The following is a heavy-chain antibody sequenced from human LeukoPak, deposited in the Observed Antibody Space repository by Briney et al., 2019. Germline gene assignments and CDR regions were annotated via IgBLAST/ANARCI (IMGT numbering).Heavy chain of an antibody. D-gene: IGHD3-10*01. V-gene: IGHV3-21*01. Sequence: PGGSLRLSCADSGFTFSSYSMNWVRQAPGKGLVWVSSISSSSSYIYYADSVKGRFTISRDNAKNSLYLQMNSLRAEDTAVYYCARRPQTITMVRGVIISTAWFDPWGQGTLVTVSS. CDR1: GFTFSSYS. CDR3: ARRPQTITMVRGVIISTAWFDP. CDR2: ISSSSSYI. J-gene: IGHJ5*02.